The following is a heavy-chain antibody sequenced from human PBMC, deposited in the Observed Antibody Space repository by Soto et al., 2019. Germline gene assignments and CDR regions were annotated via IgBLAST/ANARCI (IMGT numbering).Heavy chain of an antibody. CDR3: ARASDFWSGALSFDY. V-gene: IGHV1-3*01. CDR1: GYTFTSYA. Sequence: ASVKVSCKASGYTFTSYAMHWVRQAPGQRLEWMGWINAGNGNTKYSQKFQGRVTITRDTSASTAYMELSSLRSEDTAVYYCARASDFWSGALSFDYWGQGTLVTVSS. J-gene: IGHJ4*02. D-gene: IGHD3-3*01. CDR2: INAGNGNT.